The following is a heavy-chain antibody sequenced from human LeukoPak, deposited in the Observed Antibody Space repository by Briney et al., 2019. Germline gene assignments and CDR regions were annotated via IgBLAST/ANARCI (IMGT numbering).Heavy chain of an antibody. Sequence: PSETLSLTCTVSGGAISSSSYYWGWIRQPPGKGLEWIGSIYYSGSTYYNPSLKSRVTISVDTSKNQFSLKLSSVTAADTAVYYCARVPFSSSWHGNWFDPWGQGTLVTVSS. J-gene: IGHJ5*02. D-gene: IGHD6-13*01. CDR1: GGAISSSSYY. CDR3: ARVPFSSSWHGNWFDP. V-gene: IGHV4-39*07. CDR2: IYYSGST.